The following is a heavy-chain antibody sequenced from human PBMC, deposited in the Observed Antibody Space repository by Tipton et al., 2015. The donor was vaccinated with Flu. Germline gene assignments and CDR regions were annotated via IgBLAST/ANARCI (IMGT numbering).Heavy chain of an antibody. J-gene: IGHJ6*02. D-gene: IGHD3-10*01. CDR3: ASETYGSGSSARAYYYGMDV. CDR1: GGSFSGYY. V-gene: IGHV4-34*01. CDR2: INHSGST. Sequence: TLSLTCAVYGGSFSGYYWSWIRQPPGKGLEWIGEINHSGSTNYNPSLKSRVTISVDTPKNQFSLKLSSVTAADTAVYYCASETYGSGSSARAYYYGMDVWGQGTTVTVSS.